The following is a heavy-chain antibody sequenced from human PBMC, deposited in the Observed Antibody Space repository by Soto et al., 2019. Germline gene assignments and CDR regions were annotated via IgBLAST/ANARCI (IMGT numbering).Heavy chain of an antibody. D-gene: IGHD3-16*02. J-gene: IGHJ4*02. Sequence: GGALRLSCTPSGFTFSSYWMHWVRQARGNGLVCVSRINKDRTIINYPAPVTARFTISRDNAKSTLYLQMNSLRAEDTAVYYCARARSYRFDYWGQGTLVTAPQ. CDR1: GFTFSSYW. CDR3: ARARSYRFDY. V-gene: IGHV3-74*01. CDR2: INKDRTII.